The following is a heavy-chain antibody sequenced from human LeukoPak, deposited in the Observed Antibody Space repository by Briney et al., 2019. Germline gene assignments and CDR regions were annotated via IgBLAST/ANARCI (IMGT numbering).Heavy chain of an antibody. V-gene: IGHV1-18*01. CDR3: ARDPTRLLHAFDI. Sequence: ASVKVSCKVSGYTLTELSMHWVRQAPGQGLEWMGWISAYNGNTNYAQKLQGRVTMTTDTSTSTAYMELRSLRSDDTAVYYCARDPTRLLHAFDIWGQGTMVTVSS. J-gene: IGHJ3*02. D-gene: IGHD2/OR15-2a*01. CDR1: GYTLTELS. CDR2: ISAYNGNT.